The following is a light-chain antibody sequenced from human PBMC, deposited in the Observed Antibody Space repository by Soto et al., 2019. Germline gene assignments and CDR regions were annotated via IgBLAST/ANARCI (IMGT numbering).Light chain of an antibody. CDR2: DVS. J-gene: IGLJ1*01. CDR1: SSDVGGYNY. V-gene: IGLV2-14*01. CDR3: SSYTRSSTP. Sequence: QSALTQPASVSGSPGQSITISCTGTSSDVGGYNYVSWYQQHPGKAPKLMIYDVSNRPSGVSNRFSGSMSGNTASLTISGLQAEDEADYYCSSYTRSSTPFGTGTKVTVL.